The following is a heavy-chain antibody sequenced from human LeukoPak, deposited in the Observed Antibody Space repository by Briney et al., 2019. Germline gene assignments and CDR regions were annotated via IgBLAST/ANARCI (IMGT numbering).Heavy chain of an antibody. CDR3: AKDRPNYYEANGHYYRRDGDS. J-gene: IGHJ5*01. CDR1: GFTFNIYA. D-gene: IGHD3-22*01. V-gene: IGHV3-23*01. Sequence: PGGSLRLSSAASGFTFNIYAMSWVRQAPGKGLEWVSSISSRSDYTFYADSVKGRFTISRDNSRNTLYLQMNSLRAEDTAIYYCAKDRPNYYEANGHYYRRDGDSWGQGTLVTVSS. CDR2: ISSRSDYT.